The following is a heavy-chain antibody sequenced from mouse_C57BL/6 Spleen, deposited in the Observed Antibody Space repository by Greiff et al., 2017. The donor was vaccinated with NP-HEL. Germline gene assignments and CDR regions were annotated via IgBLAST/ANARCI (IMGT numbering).Heavy chain of an antibody. D-gene: IGHD2-12*01. Sequence: QVQLQQSGAELVKPGASVKISCKASGYAFSSYWMNWVKQRPGKGLEWIGQIYPGDGATNYNGKFKGKATLTADKSSSTAYMQLSSLTSEDSAVYFCARLPLRLEYYFDYWGQGTTLTVSS. CDR3: ARLPLRLEYYFDY. V-gene: IGHV1-80*01. CDR2: IYPGDGAT. J-gene: IGHJ2*01. CDR1: GYAFSSYW.